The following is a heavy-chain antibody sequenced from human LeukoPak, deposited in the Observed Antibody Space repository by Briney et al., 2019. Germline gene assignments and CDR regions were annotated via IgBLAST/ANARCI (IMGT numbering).Heavy chain of an antibody. CDR2: IYSIGNT. V-gene: IGHV4-39*01. Sequence: SETLSLTCAVSGASISSSNYYWGLVRQSPGKGLEWIGNIYSIGNTYYNASLKSRVTMYIDTSKNQFSLKLSSVTAADTAMYYCAKSNGYGLIDYWGQGTLVTVSS. D-gene: IGHD5-12*01. CDR3: AKSNGYGLIDY. CDR1: GASISSSNYY. J-gene: IGHJ4*02.